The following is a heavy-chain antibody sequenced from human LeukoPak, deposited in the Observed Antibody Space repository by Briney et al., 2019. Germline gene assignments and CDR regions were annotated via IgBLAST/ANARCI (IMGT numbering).Heavy chain of an antibody. CDR2: ISAYNGNT. D-gene: IGHD6-13*01. J-gene: IGHJ6*03. V-gene: IGHV1-18*01. CDR3: ARAWWYSSSWYVSYYYMDV. Sequence: ASVKVSCKASGYTFTSYGISWVRQAPGQGLEWMGWISAYNGNTNYAQKRKGRVTMTTDTSTSTAYMELRSLRSDDTAVYYCARAWWYSSSWYVSYYYMDVWGKGTTVTVSS. CDR1: GYTFTSYG.